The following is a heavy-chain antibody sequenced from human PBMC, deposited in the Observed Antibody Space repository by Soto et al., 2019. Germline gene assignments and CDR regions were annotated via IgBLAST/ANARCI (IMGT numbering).Heavy chain of an antibody. CDR1: GGTFNNHA. V-gene: IGHV1-69*01. Sequence: QVQLVQSGAEVKKPGSSVKVSCKASGGTFNNHAINWVRQAPGQGLEWMGGIIPIFGTSNYAQKFQGRVTITADESTRTAYMELSSLRSEDTAVYYCARPLRDRNYYYGMAVWGQGTTVTVSS. J-gene: IGHJ6*02. D-gene: IGHD3-22*01. CDR2: IIPIFGTS. CDR3: ARPLRDRNYYYGMAV.